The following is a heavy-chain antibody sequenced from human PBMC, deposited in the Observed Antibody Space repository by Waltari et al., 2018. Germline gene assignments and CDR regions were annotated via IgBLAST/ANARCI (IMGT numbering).Heavy chain of an antibody. V-gene: IGHV2-5*01. CDR1: GFSLSTSGVG. CDR2: IYWNDDK. CDR3: AHSPGGITVTFLWSDY. Sequence: QITLKESGPTLVKPTQTLTLTCTFSGFSLSTSGVGVGWIRQPRGKALEWLARIYWNDDKGYSPSLKSRLTITKDTSKNQVVLTMTNMDPVDTATYYCAHSPGGITVTFLWSDYWGQGTLVTVSS. D-gene: IGHD1-7*01. J-gene: IGHJ4*02.